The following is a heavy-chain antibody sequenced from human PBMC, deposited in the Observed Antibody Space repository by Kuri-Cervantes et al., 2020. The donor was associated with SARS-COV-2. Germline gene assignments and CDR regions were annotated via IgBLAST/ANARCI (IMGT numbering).Heavy chain of an antibody. CDR1: GYTFTSYG. V-gene: IGHV1-18*04. CDR2: ISTYNGNT. Sequence: ASVKVSCKASGYTFTSYGISWVRQAPGQGLEWMGWISTYNGNTNYAQKLQGRVTMTTDTSTSTAYMELSSLRSEDTAVYYCARQVVKGKFDYWGQGTLVTVSS. D-gene: IGHD3-22*01. CDR3: ARQVVKGKFDY. J-gene: IGHJ4*02.